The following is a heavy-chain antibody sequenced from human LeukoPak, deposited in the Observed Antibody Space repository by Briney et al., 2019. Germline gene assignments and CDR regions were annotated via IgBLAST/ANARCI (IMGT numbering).Heavy chain of an antibody. CDR2: IYYNGNT. D-gene: IGHD6-19*01. V-gene: IGHV4-61*01. J-gene: IGHJ4*02. Sequence: SETLSLTCTVSGGSVNSGSYYWSWIRQPPGKGLEWIGYIYYNGNTNHNPSLKSRVTISVDTSKNQFSLKLSSVTAADTAVYYCATISGQWLVLIDYWGQGTLVTVSS. CDR3: ATISGQWLVLIDY. CDR1: GGSVNSGSYY.